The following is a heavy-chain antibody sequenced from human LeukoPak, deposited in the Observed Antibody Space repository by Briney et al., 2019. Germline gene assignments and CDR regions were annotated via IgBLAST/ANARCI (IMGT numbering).Heavy chain of an antibody. V-gene: IGHV3-21*01. CDR1: GFTFSSYS. Sequence: GGSLRLSCAASGFTFSSYSMTWVRQAPGKGLEWVSSISSSSSYIYYADSVKGRFTISGDNAKNSLYLQMNSLRAEDTAVYYCARSRRGWELLSYWGQGTLVTASS. CDR3: ARSRRGWELLSY. D-gene: IGHD1-26*01. J-gene: IGHJ4*02. CDR2: ISSSSSYI.